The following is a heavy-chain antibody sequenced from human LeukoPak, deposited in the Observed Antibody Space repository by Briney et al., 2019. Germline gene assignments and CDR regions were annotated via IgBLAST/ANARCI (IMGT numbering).Heavy chain of an antibody. Sequence: GGTLRLSCAASGFTFSSYGMNWVRQAPGKGLEWISYISGSGLIVYYADSVKGRFTICRDNAKNSLYLQMNSLRDEDTAVYYCARDRSSSAAPSLSYWGQGTLVTVSS. V-gene: IGHV3-48*02. J-gene: IGHJ4*02. CDR2: ISGSGLIV. CDR3: ARDRSSSAAPSLSY. D-gene: IGHD6-13*01. CDR1: GFTFSSYG.